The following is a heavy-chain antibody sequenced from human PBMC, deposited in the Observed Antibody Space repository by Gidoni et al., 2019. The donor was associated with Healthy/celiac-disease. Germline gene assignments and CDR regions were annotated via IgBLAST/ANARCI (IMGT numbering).Heavy chain of an antibody. V-gene: IGHV3-9*01. CDR2: ISWNSGSI. J-gene: IGHJ4*02. CDR3: AKDAYYYDRSGYYYEC. CDR1: GFTFDDYA. D-gene: IGHD3-22*01. Sequence: EVQLVESGGGLVQPGRSLRLSCAASGFTFDDYAMHWVRQAPGKGLEWDSGISWNSGSIGYADSVKGRFTISRDNAKNSLYLQMNSLRAEDTALYYCAKDAYYYDRSGYYYECWGQGTLVTVSS.